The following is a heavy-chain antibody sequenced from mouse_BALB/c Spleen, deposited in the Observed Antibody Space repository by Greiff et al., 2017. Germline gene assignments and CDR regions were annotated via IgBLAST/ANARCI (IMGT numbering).Heavy chain of an antibody. CDR1: GFSLSRYS. V-gene: IGHV2-6-4*01. CDR2: IWGGGST. CDR3: ASHDYDGAWFAY. Sequence: VMLVESGPGLVAPSQSLSITCTVSGFSLSRYSVHWVRQPPGKGLEWLGMIWGGGSTDYNSALKSRLSISKDNSKSQVFLKMNSLQTEDTAMYYCASHDYDGAWFAYWGQGTLVTVSA. D-gene: IGHD2-4*01. J-gene: IGHJ3*01.